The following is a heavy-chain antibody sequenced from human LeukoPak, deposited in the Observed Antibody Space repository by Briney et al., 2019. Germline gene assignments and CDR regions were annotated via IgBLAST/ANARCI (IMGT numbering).Heavy chain of an antibody. J-gene: IGHJ4*02. D-gene: IGHD6-19*01. Sequence: GGSLRLSCAASGFTFSSYGMSWVRQAPGKGLEWVSAISGSGGSTYYADSVKGRFTISRDNSKNTLYLQMNSLRAEDTAVYCCAVSSGWYGFDYWGQGTLVTVSS. CDR3: AVSSGWYGFDY. CDR2: ISGSGGST. V-gene: IGHV3-23*01. CDR1: GFTFSSYG.